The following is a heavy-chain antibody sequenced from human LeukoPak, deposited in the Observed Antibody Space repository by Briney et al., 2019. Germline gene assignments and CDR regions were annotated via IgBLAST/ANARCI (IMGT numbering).Heavy chain of an antibody. CDR1: GFTFRDYW. J-gene: IGHJ4*02. Sequence: GGSLRLSCTASGFTFRDYWMTGVRQAPGKGLEWVANIKQDGSAKYYVDSVKGRFTISRDNAKNSLYLQMDSLRVEDTATYYCARWRGSTSERSDYWGQGTLVTVSS. D-gene: IGHD2-2*01. CDR3: ARWRGSTSERSDY. V-gene: IGHV3-7*01. CDR2: IKQDGSAK.